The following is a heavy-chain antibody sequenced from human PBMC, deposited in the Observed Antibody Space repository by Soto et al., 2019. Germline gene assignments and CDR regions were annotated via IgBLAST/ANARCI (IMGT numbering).Heavy chain of an antibody. CDR2: VHHSWGS. CDR3: ARQGFGPLHGLVDV. V-gene: IGHV4-59*08. D-gene: IGHD3-10*01. Sequence: QVQLQESGPGLVKPSETLSLSCTVSGGSISSYYWSWFRQSPGKRMEWIGYVHHSWGSSYNPSLQSGVAISRDTSKSQFSLKVTSVTATDTAVYYCARQGFGPLHGLVDVWGQGTTVTVSS. CDR1: GGSISSYY. J-gene: IGHJ6*02.